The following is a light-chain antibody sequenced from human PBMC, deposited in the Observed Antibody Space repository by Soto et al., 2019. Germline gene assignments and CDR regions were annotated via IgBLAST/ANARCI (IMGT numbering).Light chain of an antibody. J-gene: IGLJ1*01. CDR3: CSYTSSGTLI. Sequence: QSVLTQPASVSGSPGQSITISCVGTSGDIGDYNYVSWYQQHPGKVPKVIIYDVSNRPSGVSYRFSGTKSGNTASLTVSGLQAEDVADYYCCSYTSSGTLIFGTGTNVTVL. V-gene: IGLV2-14*01. CDR1: SGDIGDYNY. CDR2: DVS.